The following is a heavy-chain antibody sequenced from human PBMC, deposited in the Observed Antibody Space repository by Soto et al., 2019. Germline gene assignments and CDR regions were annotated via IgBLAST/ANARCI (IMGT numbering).Heavy chain of an antibody. CDR3: ARSSGYSFPFYYYYGMDV. D-gene: IGHD3-22*01. Sequence: QVQLVQSGAEVKKPGSSVKVSCKASGGTFSSYAISWVRQAPGQGLEWMGGIIPIFGTANYAQKFQGRVTITADEATSTAYMELSSLRSEDTAVYYCARSSGYSFPFYYYYGMDVWGQGTTVTVSS. J-gene: IGHJ6*02. CDR2: IIPIFGTA. CDR1: GGTFSSYA. V-gene: IGHV1-69*12.